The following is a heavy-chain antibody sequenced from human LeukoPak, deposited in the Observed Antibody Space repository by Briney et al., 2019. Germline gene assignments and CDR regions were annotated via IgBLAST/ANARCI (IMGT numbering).Heavy chain of an antibody. Sequence: GRSLRLSCAASGFTFSIHGMNWVRQAPGKGLEWVSYIINSGGTTYYTDSVQGRFTISRDNARNSLYLQMNSLRDEDTAVYYCARVGRGVYGMDVWGQGTTVTVSS. V-gene: IGHV3-48*02. CDR3: ARVGRGVYGMDV. D-gene: IGHD3-10*01. CDR1: GFTFSIHG. J-gene: IGHJ6*02. CDR2: IINSGGTT.